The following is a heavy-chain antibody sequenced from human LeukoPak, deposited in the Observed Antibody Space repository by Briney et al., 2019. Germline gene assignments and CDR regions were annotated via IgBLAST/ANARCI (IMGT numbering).Heavy chain of an antibody. CDR2: IRSKANSYAT. V-gene: IGHV3-73*01. J-gene: IGHJ4*02. CDR3: TRGLTPGDS. Sequence: GGSLRLSCAASGFSFSGSALHWVRQASGRGLEWLGRIRSKANSYATAYAASVEGRFTISRDDSKNTAYLQMNSLKTEDTAVYYSTRGLTPGDSWGQGTLVTVSS. CDR1: GFSFSGSA.